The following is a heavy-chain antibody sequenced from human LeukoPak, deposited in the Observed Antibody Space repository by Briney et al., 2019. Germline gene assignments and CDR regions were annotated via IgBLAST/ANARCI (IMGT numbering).Heavy chain of an antibody. J-gene: IGHJ5*02. CDR1: GYTFTSNY. Sequence: ASVKVSCKASGYTFTSNYIHWVRQAPGQGLEWMGGIIPIFGTANYAQKFQGRVTITADESTTTAYMELSSLRSEDTAVYYCAKSHSITIWETGNSWFDPWGQGTLVSVSS. D-gene: IGHD3-3*01. CDR2: IIPIFGTA. V-gene: IGHV1-69*13. CDR3: AKSHSITIWETGNSWFDP.